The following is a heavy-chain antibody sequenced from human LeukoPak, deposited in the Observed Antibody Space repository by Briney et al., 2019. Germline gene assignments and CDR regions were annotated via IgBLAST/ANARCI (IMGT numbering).Heavy chain of an antibody. CDR1: GGSISSYY. J-gene: IGHJ4*02. CDR2: IYYSGST. Sequence: SGTLSLTCTVSGGSISSYYWSWIRQPPGKGLEWIGYIYYSGSTNYNPSLKSRVTISVDTSKNQFSLKLSSVTAADTAVYYCAGGATRPTTLWGQGTLVTVSS. D-gene: IGHD1-26*01. V-gene: IGHV4-59*01. CDR3: AGGATRPTTL.